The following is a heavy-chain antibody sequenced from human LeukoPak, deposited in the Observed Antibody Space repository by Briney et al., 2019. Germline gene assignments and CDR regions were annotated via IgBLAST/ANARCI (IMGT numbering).Heavy chain of an antibody. Sequence: PSETLSLTCTVSGGSISRHYWSWIRQPPGKGLEWIGYIYYSGSTNYNPSLKSRVTISVDTSKNQFSLKLSSVTAADAAVYYCARVGLLPAAPFDYCGQGTLVTVSS. V-gene: IGHV4-59*11. CDR2: IYYSGST. D-gene: IGHD2-2*01. CDR1: GGSISRHY. J-gene: IGHJ4*02. CDR3: ARVGLLPAAPFDY.